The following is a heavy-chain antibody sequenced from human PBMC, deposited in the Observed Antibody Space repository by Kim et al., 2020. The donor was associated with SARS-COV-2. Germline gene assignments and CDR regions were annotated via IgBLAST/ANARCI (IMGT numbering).Heavy chain of an antibody. J-gene: IGHJ5*02. V-gene: IGHV4-34*01. Sequence: NPSLKSRFTISVDTSKNQFSLKLSSVTAADTAVYYCARRGAAAGTGWFDPWGQGTLVTVSS. D-gene: IGHD6-13*01. CDR3: ARRGAAAGTGWFDP.